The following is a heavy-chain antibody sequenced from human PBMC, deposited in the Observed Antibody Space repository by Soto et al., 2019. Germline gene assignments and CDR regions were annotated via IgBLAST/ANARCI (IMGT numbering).Heavy chain of an antibody. Sequence: RGSLPLSCASSVFTMSTYSVTWVRQAPGKGLEWVSGISVTPGITFYADSVKGRFTISRDSSKNAVYLQMNSLRAEDTAMYFCSKWSGYGDLWGQGTLVTVSS. CDR3: SKWSGYGDL. V-gene: IGHV3-23*01. CDR1: VFTMSTYS. D-gene: IGHD5-12*01. J-gene: IGHJ4*02. CDR2: ISVTPGIT.